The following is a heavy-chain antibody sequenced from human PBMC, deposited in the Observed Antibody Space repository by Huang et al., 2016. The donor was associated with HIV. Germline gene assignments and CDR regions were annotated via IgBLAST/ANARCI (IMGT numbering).Heavy chain of an antibody. Sequence: EVQLVESGGGLVKPGGSLRLSCAASGFTFSDYSMSWVRPAQAKGMQWVYDMSGSSSYIYYVDSVKGRFAITRDNAKNLLFRQINSLRAEYTAVYYCARRYNWNYVAHGFDIWGQGTMVTVSS. J-gene: IGHJ3*02. CDR2: MSGSSSYI. CDR1: GFTFSDYS. CDR3: ARRYNWNYVAHGFDI. V-gene: IGHV3-21*01. D-gene: IGHD1-7*01.